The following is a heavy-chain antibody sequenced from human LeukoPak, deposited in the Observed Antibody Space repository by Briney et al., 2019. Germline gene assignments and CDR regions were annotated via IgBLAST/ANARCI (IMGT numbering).Heavy chain of an antibody. V-gene: IGHV4-34*01. CDR2: INHSGST. J-gene: IGHJ6*02. CDR1: GGSFSGYY. D-gene: IGHD2-2*02. CDR3: VRIVVPAAIGRVYYYGMDV. Sequence: SETLSLTCAVYGGSFSGYYWSWIRQPPGKGLEWIGEINHSGSTNYNPSLKSRVTISVDTSKSQFSLKLSSVTAADTAVYYCVRIVVPAAIGRVYYYGMDVWGQGTTVTVSS.